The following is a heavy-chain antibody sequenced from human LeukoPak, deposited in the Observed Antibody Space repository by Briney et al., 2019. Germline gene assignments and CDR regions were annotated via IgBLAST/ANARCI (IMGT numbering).Heavy chain of an antibody. CDR3: ARGRGTGTSPYKY. J-gene: IGHJ4*02. D-gene: IGHD1-1*01. Sequence: SETLSLTCAVYGESFSGFYWSWIRQPPGKGLEWIGEIKHNGSTNLNPSLKSRIPISVDTSKNQFSLKLNSVTAADTAVYYCARGRGTGTSPYKYWGQGTLVTVS. CDR2: IKHNGST. V-gene: IGHV4-34*01. CDR1: GESFSGFY.